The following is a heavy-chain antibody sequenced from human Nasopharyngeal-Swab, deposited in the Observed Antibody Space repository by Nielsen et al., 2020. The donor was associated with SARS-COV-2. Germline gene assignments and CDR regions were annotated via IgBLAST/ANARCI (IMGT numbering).Heavy chain of an antibody. Sequence: PGKGLEWIGEVSQGGGTNYNPSLKNRVTISVATSKNQLSLKLSSVTAAETAVYYCARGGAGVVPSPVLGLGPYYSYYYMDVWGKGTTVTVSS. V-gene: IGHV4-34*01. D-gene: IGHD2-2*01. CDR2: VSQGGGT. CDR3: ARGGAGVVPSPVLGLGPYYSYYYMDV. J-gene: IGHJ6*03.